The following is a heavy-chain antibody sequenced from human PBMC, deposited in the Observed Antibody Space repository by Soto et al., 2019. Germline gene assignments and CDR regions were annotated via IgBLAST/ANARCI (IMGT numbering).Heavy chain of an antibody. V-gene: IGHV4-34*01. CDR3: ARGNSSSWSRDI. CDR2: INHSGST. D-gene: IGHD6-13*01. Sequence: SETLSLTCAVYGGSFSGYYWSWIRQPPGKGLEWIGEINHSGSTNYNPSLKSRVTISVDTSKNQFSLKLSSVTAADTAVYYCARGNSSSWSRDIWGQGTMVTVSS. CDR1: GGSFSGYY. J-gene: IGHJ3*02.